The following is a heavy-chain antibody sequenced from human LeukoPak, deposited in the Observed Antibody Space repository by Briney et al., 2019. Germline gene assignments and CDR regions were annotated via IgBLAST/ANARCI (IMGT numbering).Heavy chain of an antibody. Sequence: GTSVKVSCMASGFTFTSSAIQWVRQARGQRLEWIVWIVVGTVNTNYAQKFQERVTITRDMSTSTAYMELSSLRSDDTAVYYCAATIAAHTGYYGTDVWGQGTTVTVSS. V-gene: IGHV1-58*02. J-gene: IGHJ6*01. CDR3: AATIAAHTGYYGTDV. D-gene: IGHD6-13*01. CDR2: IVVGTVNT. CDR1: GFTFTSSA.